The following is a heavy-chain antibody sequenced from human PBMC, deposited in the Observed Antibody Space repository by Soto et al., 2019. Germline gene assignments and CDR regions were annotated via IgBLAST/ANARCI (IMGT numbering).Heavy chain of an antibody. V-gene: IGHV3-21*01. CDR1: GFTFSTYS. CDR3: ARAGGHCSSSNCYSPY. J-gene: IGHJ4*02. CDR2: ITSSSGYI. D-gene: IGHD2-2*01. Sequence: GGSLRLSCAASGFTFSTYSMKWVRQAPGKGLEWVSSITSSSGYIYYADSVKGRFTISRDNAKNSLYLQMNSLRAEDTAVYYCARAGGHCSSSNCYSPYWGQGTLVTVSS.